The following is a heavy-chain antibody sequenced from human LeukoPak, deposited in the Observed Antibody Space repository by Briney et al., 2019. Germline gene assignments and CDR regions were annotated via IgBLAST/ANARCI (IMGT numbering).Heavy chain of an antibody. Sequence: GGSLRLSCAASGFIFDDYAMHWVRQAPGKGLEWVSGINWNGGSTGYADSVKGRFTISRDNAKNSLYLQMNSLRAEDTALYHCARVSSSWYYYYMDVWGKGTTVTISS. CDR1: GFIFDDYA. V-gene: IGHV3-20*01. D-gene: IGHD2-2*01. CDR3: ARVSSSWYYYYMDV. CDR2: INWNGGST. J-gene: IGHJ6*03.